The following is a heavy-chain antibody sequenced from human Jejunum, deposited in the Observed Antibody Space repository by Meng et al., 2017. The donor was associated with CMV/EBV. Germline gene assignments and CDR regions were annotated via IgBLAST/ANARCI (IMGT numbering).Heavy chain of an antibody. Sequence: SCRTFRSLHWWSLGRPPPGKGLEWIGEVLHSGHTNYNSSLKSRGTISLDKSRHPFSLSLSPVTAADTAVYYCARDLTVVRGVLDNWSQGTLVTVSS. CDR3: ARDLTVVRGVLDN. CDR2: VLHSGHT. J-gene: IGHJ4*02. CDR1: CRTFRSLHW. D-gene: IGHD3-10*01. V-gene: IGHV4-4*02.